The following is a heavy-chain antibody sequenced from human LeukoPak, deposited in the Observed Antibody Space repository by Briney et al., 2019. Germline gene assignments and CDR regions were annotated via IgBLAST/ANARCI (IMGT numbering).Heavy chain of an antibody. Sequence: PGGSLRLSCAASGFTVSSNYMSWVRQAPGKGLEWVSVIYSGGSTYYADSVKGRFTISRDNSKNTLYLQMNSLRAEDTAVYYCARAVGRYCSSTSCYGPGGYFDYWGQGILVTVSS. CDR1: GFTVSSNY. D-gene: IGHD2-2*01. J-gene: IGHJ4*02. CDR2: IYSGGST. V-gene: IGHV3-53*01. CDR3: ARAVGRYCSSTSCYGPGGYFDY.